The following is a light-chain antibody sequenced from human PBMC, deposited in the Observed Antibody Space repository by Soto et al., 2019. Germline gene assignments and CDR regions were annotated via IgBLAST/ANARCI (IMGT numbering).Light chain of an antibody. Sequence: EIVLTQSPGTLSLSPGESATLSCRASQSVSSNFLAWFKQNPGQAPRLLIYGASSRATGTPDRFSGSGSGTDFTLTSSRLEPEDFAVYYCQQYGISPRTFGQGTKVEIK. CDR2: GAS. CDR3: QQYGISPRT. J-gene: IGKJ1*01. V-gene: IGKV3-20*01. CDR1: QSVSSNF.